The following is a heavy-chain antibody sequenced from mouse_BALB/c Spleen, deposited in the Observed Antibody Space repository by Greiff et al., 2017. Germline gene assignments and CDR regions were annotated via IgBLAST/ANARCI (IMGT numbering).Heavy chain of an antibody. D-gene: IGHD2-1*01. Sequence: DVKLVESGGGLVQPKGSLKLSCAASGFTFNTYAMNWVRQAPGKGLEWVARIRSKSNNYATYYADSVKDRFTISRDDSQSMLYLQMNNLKTEDTAMYYCVRDYGNFYAMDYWGQGTSVTVSS. J-gene: IGHJ4*01. CDR1: GFTFNTYA. CDR3: VRDYGNFYAMDY. V-gene: IGHV10-1*02. CDR2: IRSKSNNYAT.